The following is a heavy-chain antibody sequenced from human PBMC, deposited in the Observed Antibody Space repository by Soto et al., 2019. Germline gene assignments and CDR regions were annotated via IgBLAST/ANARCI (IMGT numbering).Heavy chain of an antibody. CDR1: GGTFSSYA. J-gene: IGHJ6*02. Sequence: SVKVSCKASGGTFSSYAISWVRQAPGQGLEWMGGIIPIFGTANYAQKFQGRVTITADESTSTAYMELSSLRSEDTAVYYCARAYDFWSGYYSARYYYYGMDVWGQGTTVTVSS. CDR2: IIPIFGTA. CDR3: ARAYDFWSGYYSARYYYYGMDV. D-gene: IGHD3-3*01. V-gene: IGHV1-69*13.